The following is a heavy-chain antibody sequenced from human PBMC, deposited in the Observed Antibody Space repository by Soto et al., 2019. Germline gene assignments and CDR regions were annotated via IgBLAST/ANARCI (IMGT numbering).Heavy chain of an antibody. D-gene: IGHD2-2*01. CDR1: GGTFSSYA. CDR2: IIPIFGTA. J-gene: IGHJ4*02. CDR3: ARDLGGYCSSTSCRGTTY. V-gene: IGHV1-69*01. Sequence: QVQLVQSGAEVKKPGSSVKVSCKASGGTFSSYAISWVRQAPGQGLEWMGGIIPIFGTANYAQKFQGRVTITADESTSTAYMELSSLRSEDTAVYYCARDLGGYCSSTSCRGTTYWGQGTLVTVSS.